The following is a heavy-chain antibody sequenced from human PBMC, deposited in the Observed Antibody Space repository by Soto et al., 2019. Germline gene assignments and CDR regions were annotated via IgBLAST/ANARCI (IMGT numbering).Heavy chain of an antibody. CDR3: ARQRRDGYNSGLYYFDY. V-gene: IGHV5-51*01. Sequence: GEPMKISCKGFGYSFTSYWIGWVRQMPGKGLEWMGIIYPGDSDTRYSPSFQGQVTISADKSISTAYLQWSSLKASDTAMYYCARQRRDGYNSGLYYFDYWGQGTLVTVSS. D-gene: IGHD5-12*01. CDR2: IYPGDSDT. CDR1: GYSFTSYW. J-gene: IGHJ4*02.